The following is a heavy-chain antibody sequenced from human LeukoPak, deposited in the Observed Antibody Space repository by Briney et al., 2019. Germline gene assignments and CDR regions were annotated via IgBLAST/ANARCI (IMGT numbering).Heavy chain of an antibody. CDR2: ISNDGGGT. CDR3: AKGSSGYFFDL. Sequence: GSLRLSCAASGFIFNNYGLGWVRQAPGKGLEWVSAISNDGGGTNYADFVKGRFSVSRDNSKNTLFVQMNSLRAEDTALYYCAKGSSGYFFDLWGQGTLVTVSS. J-gene: IGHJ4*02. V-gene: IGHV3-23*01. CDR1: GFIFNNYG. D-gene: IGHD3-22*01.